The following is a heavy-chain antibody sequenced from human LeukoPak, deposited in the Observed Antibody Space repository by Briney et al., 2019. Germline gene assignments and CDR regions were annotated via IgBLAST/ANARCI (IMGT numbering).Heavy chain of an antibody. J-gene: IGHJ4*02. D-gene: IGHD1-1*01. Sequence: PGGSLRLSCAASGFTFSSYAMSWVRQAPGKGLEWVSGISGSGSSTYYADSVKGRFTISRDNSKNMMYLQMNSLRAEDTAVYYRAKAGVPWGTGYFDYWGQGTLVTVSS. CDR1: GFTFSSYA. CDR3: AKAGVPWGTGYFDY. V-gene: IGHV3-23*01. CDR2: ISGSGSST.